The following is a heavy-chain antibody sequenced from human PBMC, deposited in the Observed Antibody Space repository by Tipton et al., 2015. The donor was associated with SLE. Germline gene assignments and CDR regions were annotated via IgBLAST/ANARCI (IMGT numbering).Heavy chain of an antibody. D-gene: IGHD4-23*01. J-gene: IGHJ5*02. CDR1: GGSISSYY. CDR3: ASGGYGGNFLGWFDP. V-gene: IGHV4-4*07. Sequence: TLSLTCTVSGGSISSYYWSWIRQPAGGGLEWIGRIYTNENTNYNPSLKSRATISLDTSKNQFSLKVTSVTAADTAVYYCASGGYGGNFLGWFDPWGQGTLVTVSS. CDR2: IYTNENT.